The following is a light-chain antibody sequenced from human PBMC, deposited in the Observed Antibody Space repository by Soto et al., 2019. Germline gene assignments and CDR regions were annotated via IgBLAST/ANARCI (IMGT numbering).Light chain of an antibody. Sequence: DIQMTQSPSTLSASVGDRDTINCRASQDINRWLAWYQQKPGTAPKLLISKASILESGVPTRFSSSGSGTDYTPIIRSLQPDDFATYYCQEYNSYSWALGQGNKVEV. CDR1: QDINRW. CDR2: KAS. CDR3: QEYNSYSWA. J-gene: IGKJ1*01. V-gene: IGKV1-5*03.